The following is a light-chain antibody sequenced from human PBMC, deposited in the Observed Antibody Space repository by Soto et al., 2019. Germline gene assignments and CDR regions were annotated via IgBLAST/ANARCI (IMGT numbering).Light chain of an antibody. V-gene: IGLV1-40*01. J-gene: IGLJ1*01. Sequence: QSVLTQPPSVSGAPGQRVTISCTGSSSNIGAGYDVHWYQQLPGTAPKLLIYGNSNRPSGVPDRFAGSKSGTSASLAITGLQAEDEVDYYGQSYGSSLSGYVFGTGTKVTVL. CDR1: SSNIGAGYD. CDR3: QSYGSSLSGYV. CDR2: GNS.